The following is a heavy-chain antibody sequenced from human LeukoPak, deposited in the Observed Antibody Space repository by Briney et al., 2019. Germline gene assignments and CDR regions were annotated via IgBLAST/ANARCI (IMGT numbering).Heavy chain of an antibody. J-gene: IGHJ5*02. CDR1: GFTFSRSA. CDR3: AAEIPVRFDP. D-gene: IGHD2-21*01. V-gene: IGHV1-58*01. CDR2: IVVGSGNT. Sequence: GASVKVSCKASGFTFSRSAVQWVRQARGHRPEWIGWIVVGSGNTKSAQKFQERVTITRDMSTGTAYMELSSLRSEDTAVYYCAAEIPVRFDPWGQGTLVTVSS.